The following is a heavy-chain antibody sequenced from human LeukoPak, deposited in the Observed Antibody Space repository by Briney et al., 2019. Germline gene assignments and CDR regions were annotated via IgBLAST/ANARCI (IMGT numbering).Heavy chain of an antibody. Sequence: GGSLRLSCAASGFTFSSYSMNWVRQAPGKGLEWVSSISSSSSYIYYADSVKGRFTISRDNAKNSLYLQMNSLRAEDTAVYYCAGDLFQDSSGYLHYWGQGTLVTVSS. V-gene: IGHV3-21*01. D-gene: IGHD3-22*01. CDR1: GFTFSSYS. CDR2: ISSSSSYI. J-gene: IGHJ4*02. CDR3: AGDLFQDSSGYLHY.